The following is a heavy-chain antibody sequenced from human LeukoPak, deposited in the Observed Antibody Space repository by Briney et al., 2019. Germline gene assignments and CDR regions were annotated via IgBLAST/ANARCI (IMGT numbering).Heavy chain of an antibody. Sequence: ASMKVSCKASGFTFTDHYIHWVRQGPGQGLEWMGYIGPHSTFTSSPQEFQGRVTMTRDASMSTAYMELTRLTSDDTAVYYCVREGEGPLSKDFDYWGQGTLVTVSS. V-gene: IGHV1-2*02. J-gene: IGHJ4*02. CDR1: GFTFTDHY. CDR2: IGPHSTFT. D-gene: IGHD2/OR15-2a*01. CDR3: VREGEGPLSKDFDY.